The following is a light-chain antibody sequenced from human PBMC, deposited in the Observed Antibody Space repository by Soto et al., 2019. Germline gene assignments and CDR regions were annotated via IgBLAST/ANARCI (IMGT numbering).Light chain of an antibody. CDR2: EGS. CDR3: CSYAGSSTYV. CDR1: NSDVGSYNL. Sequence: QSALTQPASVSGSPGQSIIISCTGTNSDVGSYNLVSWYQQHPGKAPKVMIYEGSKRPSGISNRFSGSKSGDTASLTISGLQAEDEADYYCCSYAGSSTYVFGTGTKLTV. J-gene: IGLJ1*01. V-gene: IGLV2-23*01.